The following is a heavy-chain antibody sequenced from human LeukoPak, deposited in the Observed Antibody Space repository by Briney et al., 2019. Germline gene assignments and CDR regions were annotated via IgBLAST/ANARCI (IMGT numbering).Heavy chain of an antibody. D-gene: IGHD3-10*01. CDR2: IYTSGST. V-gene: IGHV4-61*02. J-gene: IGHJ4*02. CDR1: GGSISSGSYY. CDR3: ARDNSYYYGSGSYSVDY. Sequence: SETPSLTCTVSGGSISSGSYYWSWIRQPAGKGLEWIGRIYTSGSTNYNPSLKSRVTISVDTSKNQFSLKLSSVTAADTAVYYCARDNSYYYGSGSYSVDYWGQGTLVTVSS.